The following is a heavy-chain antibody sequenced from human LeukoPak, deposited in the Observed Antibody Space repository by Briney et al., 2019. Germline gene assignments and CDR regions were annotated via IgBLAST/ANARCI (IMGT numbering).Heavy chain of an antibody. CDR2: ISWNSGSI. Sequence: PGRSLRLSCAASGFTFDDYAMHWVRQAPGKGLEWVSGISWNSGSIGYADSVKGRFTISRDNAKNSLYLQMNSLRAEDTALYYCAKTAKYNWNDGNWLDPWGQGTLVTVSS. J-gene: IGHJ5*02. CDR1: GFTFDDYA. CDR3: AKTAKYNWNDGNWLDP. D-gene: IGHD1-1*01. V-gene: IGHV3-9*01.